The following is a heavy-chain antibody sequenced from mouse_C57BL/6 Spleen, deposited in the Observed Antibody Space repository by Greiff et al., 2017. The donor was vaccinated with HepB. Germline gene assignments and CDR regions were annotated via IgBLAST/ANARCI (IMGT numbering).Heavy chain of an antibody. Sequence: QVQLQQSGAELVRPGASVTLSCKASGYTFTDYEMHWVKQTPVHGLEWIGAIDPETGGTAYNQKFKGKAILTADKSSSTAYTELRSLTSEDSAVYYCTRRGLITTVVEAMDYWGQGTSVTVSS. D-gene: IGHD1-1*01. CDR2: IDPETGGT. V-gene: IGHV1-15*01. CDR1: GYTFTDYE. J-gene: IGHJ4*01. CDR3: TRRGLITTVVEAMDY.